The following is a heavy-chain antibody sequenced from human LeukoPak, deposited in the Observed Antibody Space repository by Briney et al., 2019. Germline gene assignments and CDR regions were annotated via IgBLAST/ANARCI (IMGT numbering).Heavy chain of an antibody. Sequence: ASVKVSCKVSVYTFTAYYMHWVRQAPGQGREWMGRIDPNSGGTIYVHKFQGRVAMTRDTSISTAYIELSMLTSDDTAVYYCARTTDYSVTTWGQGTLVTVSS. CDR1: VYTFTAYY. CDR2: IDPNSGGT. V-gene: IGHV1-2*02. CDR3: ARTTDYSVTT. D-gene: IGHD4-11*01. J-gene: IGHJ5*02.